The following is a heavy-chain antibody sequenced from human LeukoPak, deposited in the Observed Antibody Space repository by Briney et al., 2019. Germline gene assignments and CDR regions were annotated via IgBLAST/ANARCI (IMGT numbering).Heavy chain of an antibody. CDR2: IIPIFGTA. CDR1: GGTFSSYA. Sequence: SVKVSCKASGGTFSSYAISWVRQAPGQGLEWMGGIIPIFGTANYAQKFQGRVTITADESTSTAYMELSSLRSEDTAVYYCARLYYYDSSGYYVNWFDPWGQGTLVTVS. D-gene: IGHD3-22*01. J-gene: IGHJ5*02. CDR3: ARLYYYDSSGYYVNWFDP. V-gene: IGHV1-69*13.